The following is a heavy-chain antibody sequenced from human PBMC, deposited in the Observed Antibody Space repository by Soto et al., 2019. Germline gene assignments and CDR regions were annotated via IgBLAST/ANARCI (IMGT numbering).Heavy chain of an antibody. V-gene: IGHV4-34*01. CDR2: INHSGNT. Sequence: SETLSLTCAVYGGSFSGYDWTWIRQPPGKGLEWIGEINHSGNTNYNPSLKGRVSISVDTSKSQFSLTLSSVTAAETAVYFCARETAYDYVWGSYRPAYYGMDVWGQGTTVTVSS. J-gene: IGHJ6*02. CDR3: ARETAYDYVWGSYRPAYYGMDV. D-gene: IGHD3-16*02. CDR1: GGSFSGYD.